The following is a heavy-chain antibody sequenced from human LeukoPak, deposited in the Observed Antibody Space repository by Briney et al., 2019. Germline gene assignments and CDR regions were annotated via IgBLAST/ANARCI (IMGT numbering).Heavy chain of an antibody. V-gene: IGHV1-2*02. CDR1: GYTLTGYY. CDR3: ARPTLGGYRYWYFDL. D-gene: IGHD5-12*01. J-gene: IGHJ2*01. CDR2: INPNSGGT. Sequence: GASVKVSCKASGYTLTGYYMHWVRQAPGQGLEWMGWINPNSGGTNYAQKFQGRVTMTRDTSISTAYMELSRLKASDTAMYYCARPTLGGYRYWYFDLWGRGTLVTVSS.